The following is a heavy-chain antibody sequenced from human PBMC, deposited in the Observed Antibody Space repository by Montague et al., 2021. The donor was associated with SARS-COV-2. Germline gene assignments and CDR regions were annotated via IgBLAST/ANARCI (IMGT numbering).Heavy chain of an antibody. CDR3: AREGGRIQLWLRGDDAFNF. D-gene: IGHD5-18*01. J-gene: IGHJ3*01. V-gene: IGHV4-31*03. Sequence: TLSRTCTVSGGSIRDGGYSWTWIRQHPGKGLEWIGYVYYSGSTFYNPSLKSRITISVDTSKNQFSLKLSSVTAADTAVYYCAREGGRIQLWLRGDDAFNFCGQGTLVADSS. CDR1: GGSIRDGGYS. CDR2: VYYSGST.